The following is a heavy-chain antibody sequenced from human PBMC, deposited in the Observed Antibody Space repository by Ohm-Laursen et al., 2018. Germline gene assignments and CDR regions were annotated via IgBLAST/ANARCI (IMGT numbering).Heavy chain of an antibody. V-gene: IGHV3-7*01. J-gene: IGHJ4*02. CDR2: IKPDASEE. CDR1: GFTMRNYW. Sequence: SLRLSCAASGFTMRNYWMSWVRQAPGKGLEWVANIKPDASEEHYVDSVKGRFTISRDNANNSVYLQMNSLRAEDTAVYYCARDPGGDYYFDCWGQGTLVTVSS. CDR3: ARDPGGDYYFDC. D-gene: IGHD2-21*02.